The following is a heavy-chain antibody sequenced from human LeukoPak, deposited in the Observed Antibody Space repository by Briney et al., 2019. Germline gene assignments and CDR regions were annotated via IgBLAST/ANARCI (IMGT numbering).Heavy chain of an antibody. CDR2: ISAYNGNT. CDR1: GYTFTSYG. J-gene: IGHJ5*02. CDR3: ARTHYYDSSGDNWFDP. D-gene: IGHD3-22*01. V-gene: IGHV1-18*01. Sequence: ASVKVSCKASGYTFTSYGISWVRQAPGQGLEWMGWISAYNGNTNYAQKFQGRVTMTRNTSTTTAYMELSSLRSEDTAVYYCARTHYYDSSGDNWFDPWGQGTLVTVSS.